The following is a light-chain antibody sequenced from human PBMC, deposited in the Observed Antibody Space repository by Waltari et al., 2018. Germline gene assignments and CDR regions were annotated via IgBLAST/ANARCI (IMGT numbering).Light chain of an antibody. CDR2: EVS. Sequence: QSALTQPPSASGSPGQSVTISCTGTSSAVGGYNFVSWYQQHPGKAPNLMIYEVSERPSGVPDRFSGSKSGNTASLTVSGLQTEDESDYYCSSYAGSMTLVFGGGTKLTVL. CDR1: SSAVGGYNF. CDR3: SSYAGSMTLV. J-gene: IGLJ2*01. V-gene: IGLV2-8*01.